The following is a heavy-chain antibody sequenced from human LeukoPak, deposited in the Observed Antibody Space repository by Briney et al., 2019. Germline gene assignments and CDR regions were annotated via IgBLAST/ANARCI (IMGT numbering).Heavy chain of an antibody. J-gene: IGHJ4*02. D-gene: IGHD3-10*01. CDR3: ARDARRGSPDHFDL. CDR2: ISHDGRIQ. CDR1: GFTLSTFP. Sequence: GGSLRLSCAASGFTLSTFPMHWVRQAPGKGLEWVTVISHDGRIQLYTDSVKGRFTISRDTSKNTLNLQMNSLRPEDTAVYYCARDARRGSPDHFDLWGQGTLVTVSS. V-gene: IGHV3-30*04.